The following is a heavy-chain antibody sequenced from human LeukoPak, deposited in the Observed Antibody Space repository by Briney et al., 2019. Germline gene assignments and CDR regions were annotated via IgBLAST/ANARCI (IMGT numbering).Heavy chain of an antibody. J-gene: IGHJ4*02. CDR1: GFTFSRYS. CDR3: ARVATSLARDDY. V-gene: IGHV3-48*01. Sequence: GGSLRLSCAVSGFTFSRYSMNWVRQAPGRGLEWVSYISESSSTKYYADSVKGRSTISRDNAQNSLFLQMSSLRAEDTAVYYCARVATSLARDDYWGQGTLVTVSS. CDR2: ISESSSTK.